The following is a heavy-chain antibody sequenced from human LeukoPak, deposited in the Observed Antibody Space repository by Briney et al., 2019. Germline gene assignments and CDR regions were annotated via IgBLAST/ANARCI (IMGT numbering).Heavy chain of an antibody. Sequence: SVKVSCKASGYTFTSYDINWVRQAPGQGLEWMGGIIPIFGTANYAQKFQGRVTITADESTSTAYMELSSLRSEDTAVYYCAKDPDCTSGICYTFFDYWGQGTLVTVSS. D-gene: IGHD2-8*01. J-gene: IGHJ4*02. CDR1: GYTFTSYD. CDR3: AKDPDCTSGICYTFFDY. V-gene: IGHV1-69*13. CDR2: IIPIFGTA.